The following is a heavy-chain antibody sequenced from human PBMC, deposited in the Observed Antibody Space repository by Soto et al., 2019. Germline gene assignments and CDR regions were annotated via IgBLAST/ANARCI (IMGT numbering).Heavy chain of an antibody. Sequence: EVQLVEAGGDLVQPGGSLRLSCVASGFTISNYWMHWVRQAPGKGLIWVSRISPDGSTTNYADSVKGRFTISGDNAKNTLYLQMDSLRAEDTALYYCTRVISGSSGLFDYWGQGTLVTVSS. CDR2: ISPDGSTT. D-gene: IGHD1-26*01. J-gene: IGHJ4*02. V-gene: IGHV3-74*01. CDR3: TRVISGSSGLFDY. CDR1: GFTISNYW.